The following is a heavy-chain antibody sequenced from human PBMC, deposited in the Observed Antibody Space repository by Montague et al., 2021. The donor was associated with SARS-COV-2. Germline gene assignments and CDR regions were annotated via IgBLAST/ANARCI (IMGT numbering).Heavy chain of an antibody. V-gene: IGHV2-5*02. CDR3: AHRLWGSWYGDAFDI. D-gene: IGHD6-13*01. J-gene: IGHJ3*02. Sequence: PALVKPTQTLTLTCTFSGFSLSTSGVGVGWIRQPPGKALEWLALIYWDDDKRYSPSLKSRLTITKDTSKNQVVLTMTNMGPVDTATYYCAHRLWGSWYGDAFDIWGQGTMVTVSS. CDR2: IYWDDDK. CDR1: GFSLSTSGVG.